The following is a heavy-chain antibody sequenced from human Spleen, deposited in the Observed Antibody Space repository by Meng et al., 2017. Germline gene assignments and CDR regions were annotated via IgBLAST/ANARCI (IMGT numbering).Heavy chain of an antibody. D-gene: IGHD3-3*01. J-gene: IGHJ5*01. CDR3: ATETRIAIFGVVAFDS. V-gene: IGHV4-30-4*01. CDR2: IAYSGSS. CDR1: GASISSGDYY. Sequence: QVQLQESGPGLVKPSQTLSLTCTVSGASISSGDYYWSWVRQPPGKGLEWIGSIAYSGSSFYNPSLKSRLTMSVDTSKNQFSLKLTSVTAADTAVYYCATETRIAIFGVVAFDSWGQGTLVTVSS.